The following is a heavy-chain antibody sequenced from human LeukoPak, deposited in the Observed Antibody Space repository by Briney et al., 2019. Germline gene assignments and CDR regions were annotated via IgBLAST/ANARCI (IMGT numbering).Heavy chain of an antibody. J-gene: IGHJ5*02. CDR2: ISAYNGNT. V-gene: IGHV1-18*01. CDR3: ARGYCSSTSCFVWGWFDP. Sequence: AASVKVSCKPSGYTFFSYGISWMRQAPGQGLERMGWISAYNGNTNYAQKLQGRVTMTTDTSTSTAYMELRSLRSDDTAVYYCARGYCSSTSCFVWGWFDPWGQGTLVTACS. CDR1: GYTFFSYG. D-gene: IGHD2-2*01.